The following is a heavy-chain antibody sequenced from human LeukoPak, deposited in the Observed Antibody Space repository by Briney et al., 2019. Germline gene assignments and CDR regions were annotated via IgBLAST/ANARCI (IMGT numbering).Heavy chain of an antibody. Sequence: SETLSLTCTVSGYSISSGYYWGWIRQPPGKGLEWIGSIYHSGSTYYNPSLKSRVTISVDTSKNQFSLKLSSVTAADTAVYYCARVSRVYYDSSGYPGYWGQGTLVTVSS. D-gene: IGHD3-22*01. V-gene: IGHV4-38-2*02. CDR1: GYSISSGYY. CDR2: IYHSGST. CDR3: ARVSRVYYDSSGYPGY. J-gene: IGHJ4*02.